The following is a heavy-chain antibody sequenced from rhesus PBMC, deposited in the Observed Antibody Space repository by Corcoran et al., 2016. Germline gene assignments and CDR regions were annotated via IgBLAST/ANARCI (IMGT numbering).Heavy chain of an antibody. CDR3: ARRGSYSGIDD. J-gene: IGHJ4*01. CDR2: ISGSYGST. Sequence: QVQLQESGPGLVKPSETLSLTCAVSGYSISSGYNWGWIRQPPGKGLMYIGYISGSYGSTYYNPSLKGRVTISKDTSKNQFSLKMSSVTAADTAVYYCARRGSYSGIDDWGQGVLVTVSS. D-gene: IGHD3-16*01. CDR1: GYSISSGYN. V-gene: IGHV4-99*01.